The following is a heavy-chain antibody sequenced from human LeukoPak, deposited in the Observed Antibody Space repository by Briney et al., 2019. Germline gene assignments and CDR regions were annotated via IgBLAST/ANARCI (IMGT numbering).Heavy chain of an antibody. CDR1: GFTVSSNY. V-gene: IGHV3-53*01. J-gene: IGHJ6*03. CDR2: IYSGGST. CDR3: ARDRRDSTIEPPFHYYYYMDV. Sequence: GGSLRLSCAASGFTVSSNYMSWVRQAPGKGLEWVSVIYSGGSTYYTDSVKGRFTISRDNTKNTLYLQMNSMRAEDTAVYYCARDRRDSTIEPPFHYYYYMDVWGKGTTVTVSS. D-gene: IGHD5-24*01.